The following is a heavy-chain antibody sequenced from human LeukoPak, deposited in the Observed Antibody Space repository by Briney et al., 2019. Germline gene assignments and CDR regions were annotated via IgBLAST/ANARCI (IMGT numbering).Heavy chain of an antibody. J-gene: IGHJ4*02. Sequence: GGSLRLSCAASGLPFSSSAMSWVRQAPGKGLQWVSAITGSGDSTHYADSVRGRFTISRDNAKNSLYLQMNSLRAEDTALYYYAKGPPYSSLYYFDYWGQGTLVTVSS. CDR2: ITGSGDST. V-gene: IGHV3-23*01. D-gene: IGHD2-15*01. CDR3: AKGPPYSSLYYFDY. CDR1: GLPFSSSA.